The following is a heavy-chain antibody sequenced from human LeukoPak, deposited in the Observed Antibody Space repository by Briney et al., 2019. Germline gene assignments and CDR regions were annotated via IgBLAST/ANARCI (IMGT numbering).Heavy chain of an antibody. CDR1: GFTVSSNY. CDR2: IYSGGST. Sequence: GGSLRLSCAASGFTVSSNYMSWVRQAPGKGLEWVSVIYSGGSTYYADSVKGRFTISRDNSKNTLYLQMNSLKAEDTAVYYCARDDSAAGTFDPWGQGTLVTVTS. V-gene: IGHV3-53*01. J-gene: IGHJ5*02. CDR3: ARDDSAAGTFDP. D-gene: IGHD6-13*01.